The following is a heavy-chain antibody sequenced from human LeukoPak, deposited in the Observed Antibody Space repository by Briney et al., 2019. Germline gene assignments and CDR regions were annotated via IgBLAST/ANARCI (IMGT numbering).Heavy chain of an antibody. V-gene: IGHV3-64*04. CDR3: ARDRYGSFDY. J-gene: IGHJ4*02. D-gene: IGHD4-17*01. Sequence: GGSLRLSCSASGFTFSSYAMHWVRQAPGKGLEYVSAISSNGGSTYYADSVKGRFTISRDNSKNTLYLQMNSLRAGDTAVYYCARDRYGSFDYWGQGTLVTVSS. CDR2: ISSNGGST. CDR1: GFTFSSYA.